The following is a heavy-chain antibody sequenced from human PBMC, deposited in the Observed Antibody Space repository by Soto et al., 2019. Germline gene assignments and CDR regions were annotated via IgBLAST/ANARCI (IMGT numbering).Heavy chain of an antibody. V-gene: IGHV4-30-4*01. D-gene: IGHD2-15*01. Sequence: SETLSLTCTVSGGSIGSGDYYWSWIRQPPGKGLEWIGCIFYTGSTYYTPSLKSRITMSVYTSKSQFSLKLTSVTAADTAVYYCASVTRYCAAGCCNPNWFDPWGQGTLVTVSS. CDR2: IFYTGST. J-gene: IGHJ5*02. CDR1: GGSIGSGDYY. CDR3: ASVTRYCAAGCCNPNWFDP.